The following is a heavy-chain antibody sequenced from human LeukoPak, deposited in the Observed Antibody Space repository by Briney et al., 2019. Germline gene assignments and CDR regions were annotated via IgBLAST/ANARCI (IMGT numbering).Heavy chain of an antibody. V-gene: IGHV4-59*06. J-gene: IGHJ2*01. CDR1: GGSISSYY. D-gene: IGHD4-23*01. Sequence: SETLSLTCTVSGGSISSYYWSWIRQPPGKGLEWIGYIYHSGSTYYNPSLKSRVSISVDTSENQFSLKLSSVTAADTAVYYCARNHQGGGNSDWYFDLWGRGTLVTVSS. CDR3: ARNHQGGGNSDWYFDL. CDR2: IYHSGST.